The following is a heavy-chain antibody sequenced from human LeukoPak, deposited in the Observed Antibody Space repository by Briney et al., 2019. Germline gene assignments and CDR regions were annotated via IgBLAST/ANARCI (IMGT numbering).Heavy chain of an antibody. D-gene: IGHD3-10*01. Sequence: GGSLRLSCAASGFTFSSYAMSWVRQAPGKGLEWVSATSGSGGSTYYADSVKGRFTISRDNSKNTLYLQMNSLRAEDTAVYYCARVDGSGSYFYWFDPWGQGTLVTVSS. V-gene: IGHV3-23*01. CDR2: TSGSGGST. J-gene: IGHJ5*02. CDR1: GFTFSSYA. CDR3: ARVDGSGSYFYWFDP.